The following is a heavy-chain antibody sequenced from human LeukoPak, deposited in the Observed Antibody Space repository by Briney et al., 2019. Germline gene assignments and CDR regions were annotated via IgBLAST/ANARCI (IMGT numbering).Heavy chain of an antibody. V-gene: IGHV3-23*01. CDR2: ISPGGGTT. J-gene: IGHJ4*02. Sequence: GGSLNLSCVVSGFSFGSEAMSWVSQAPGRGLEWVSSISPGGGTTYYADSVKGRFTISRDNSENTLYVEMNSLRAEDTAIYYCAKSRSGSANWALRIFDNWGQGTLVSVSS. D-gene: IGHD3-10*01. CDR3: AKSRSGSANWALRIFDN. CDR1: GFSFGSEA.